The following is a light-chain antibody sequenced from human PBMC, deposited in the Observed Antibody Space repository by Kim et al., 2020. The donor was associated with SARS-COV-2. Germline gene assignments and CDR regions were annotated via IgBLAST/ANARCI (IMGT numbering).Light chain of an antibody. CDR1: TGTVTSDYY. Sequence: PGGTVTLTSASSTGTVTSDYYVNWFQQKPGQAPRALIYSTTPKHSWTPARFSGSLLGGRAALTLSGAQPEDEADYYCLLSHGGAWVFGGGTKLTVL. J-gene: IGLJ3*02. V-gene: IGLV7-43*01. CDR3: LLSHGGAWV. CDR2: STT.